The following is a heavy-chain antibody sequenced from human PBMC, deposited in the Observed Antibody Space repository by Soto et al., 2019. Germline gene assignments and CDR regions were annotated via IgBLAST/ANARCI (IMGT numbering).Heavy chain of an antibody. CDR2: IYYSGST. V-gene: IGHV4-31*03. CDR3: ARDLTRGVRGAGHGY. CDR1: GGSISSGGYY. J-gene: IGHJ4*02. D-gene: IGHD3-10*01. Sequence: SETLSLTCTVSGGSISSGGYYWSWIRQHPGKGLEWIGYIYYSGSTYYNPSLKSRVTISVDTSKNQFSLKLSSVTAADTAVYYCARDLTRGVRGAGHGYWGQGTLVTVSS.